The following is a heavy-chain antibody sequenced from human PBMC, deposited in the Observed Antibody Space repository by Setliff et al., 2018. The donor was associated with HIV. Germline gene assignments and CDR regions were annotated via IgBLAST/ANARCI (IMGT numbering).Heavy chain of an antibody. CDR2: IESEKNGGAA. J-gene: IGHJ4*02. D-gene: IGHD3-22*01. Sequence: GGSLRLSCVFSGFSFSDTWMTLVRQSPGKGLEWVGHIESEKNGGAATYAAPVIGRFTISIDESVNKLYLQMNSLQTEDTTMYHCTTDNSYDSSGYSSPSGDYWGQGTLVTVSS. CDR3: TTDNSYDSSGYSSPSGDY. CDR1: GFSFSDTW. V-gene: IGHV3-15*04.